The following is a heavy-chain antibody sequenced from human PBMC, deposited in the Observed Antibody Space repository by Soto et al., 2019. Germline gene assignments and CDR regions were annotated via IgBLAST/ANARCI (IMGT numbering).Heavy chain of an antibody. CDR3: AKCLIWNYVRCRAFDI. D-gene: IGHD1-7*01. V-gene: IGHV3-23*01. CDR2: ISGSGGST. J-gene: IGHJ3*02. CDR1: GFTFSSYA. Sequence: GGSLRLSCAASGFTFSSYAMSWVRQAPGKGLEWVSAISGSGGSTYYADSVKGRFTISRDNPKNTLYLQMNSLRAEDTAVYYCAKCLIWNYVRCRAFDIWGQGTMVTVSS.